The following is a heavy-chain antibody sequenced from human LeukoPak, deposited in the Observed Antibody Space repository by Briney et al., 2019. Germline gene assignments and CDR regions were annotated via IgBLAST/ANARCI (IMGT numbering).Heavy chain of an antibody. V-gene: IGHV3-21*01. Sequence: GGSLRLSCAASGFTFSTYSRNWVGQAPGKGLDWVSSISSSSSYIYYADSVKGRFTISRDNAKNSLYLQMNSLRAEDTAVYYCARDPSDDAFDIWGQGTMVTVSS. J-gene: IGHJ3*02. CDR2: ISSSSSYI. CDR3: ARDPSDDAFDI. CDR1: GFTFSTYS.